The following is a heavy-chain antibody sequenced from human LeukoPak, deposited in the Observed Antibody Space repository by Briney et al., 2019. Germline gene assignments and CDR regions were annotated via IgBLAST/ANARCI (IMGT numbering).Heavy chain of an antibody. Sequence: PGGSLRLSCAASGFTFYSYGMHWVRQAPGKGLEWVALISYNGRNNYYADSVKGRFTISRDNAKNSLYLQMNSLRAEDTAVYYCARGLKASAYWGQGTLVTVSS. CDR1: GFTFYSYG. J-gene: IGHJ4*02. CDR3: ARGLKASAY. CDR2: ISYNGRNN. V-gene: IGHV3-30*03. D-gene: IGHD2-15*01.